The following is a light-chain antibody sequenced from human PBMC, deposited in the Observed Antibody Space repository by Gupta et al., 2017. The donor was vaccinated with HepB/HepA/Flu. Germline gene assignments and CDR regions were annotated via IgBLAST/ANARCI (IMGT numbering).Light chain of an antibody. V-gene: IGKV3-15*01. CDR1: QSVSSN. CDR2: GAS. CDR3: QQNKNWLMIT. Sequence: EIVMTQSPATLSVSPGERATLSCRASQSVSSNLAWYQQKPGQAPRLLIYGASTRATGIPARFSGSGCGKELPLTISSRQSEDFAVYYCQQNKNWLMITFCRGTKVDIK. J-gene: IGKJ4*01.